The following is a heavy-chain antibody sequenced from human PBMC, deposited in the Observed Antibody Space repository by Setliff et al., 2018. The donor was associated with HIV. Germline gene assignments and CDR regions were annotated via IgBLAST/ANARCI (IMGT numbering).Heavy chain of an antibody. Sequence: SETLSLTCTVSGGSISSGSYYWTWIRQPAGKGLEWIGRIYTSGSTNYNPSLKSRVAISLDTSKNQFSLNLNSVTAADTAVYYCARGHIVVVTAVDYYFYGMDVWGKGPTVTVSS. D-gene: IGHD2-21*02. J-gene: IGHJ6*04. CDR3: ARGHIVVVTAVDYYFYGMDV. V-gene: IGHV4-61*02. CDR1: GGSISSGSYY. CDR2: IYTSGST.